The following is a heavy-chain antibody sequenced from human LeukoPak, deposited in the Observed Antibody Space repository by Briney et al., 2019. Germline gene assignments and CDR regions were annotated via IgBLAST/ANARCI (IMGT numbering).Heavy chain of an antibody. CDR2: IDPSDSST. CDR3: ARQRGYGFDY. V-gene: IGHV5-10-1*01. J-gene: IGHJ4*02. Sequence: HGESLRISCKASGYSFTSYWITWVRQVPGKGLEWMGRIDPSDSSTKYSPSFQGHVTISADKSISTAYLQWSSLKASDTAMYYCARQRGYGFDYWGQGVLATVPS. CDR1: GYSFTSYW. D-gene: IGHD5-18*01.